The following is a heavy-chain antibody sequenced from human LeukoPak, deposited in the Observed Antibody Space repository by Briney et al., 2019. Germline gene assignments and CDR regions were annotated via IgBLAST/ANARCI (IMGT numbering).Heavy chain of an antibody. CDR1: GFTFSSYG. CDR2: ISYDGSNK. V-gene: IGHV3-30*03. J-gene: IGHJ4*02. CDR3: GRDNAGGPGRDSYGSDY. Sequence: PGGSLRLSCAASGFTFSSYGMHWVRQAPGKGLEWVAVISYDGSNKYYADSVKGRFTISRDNSKNTLHLQMNSLRAEDTAIYYCGRDNAGGPGRDSYGSDYWGQGTLVTVSS. D-gene: IGHD5-18*01.